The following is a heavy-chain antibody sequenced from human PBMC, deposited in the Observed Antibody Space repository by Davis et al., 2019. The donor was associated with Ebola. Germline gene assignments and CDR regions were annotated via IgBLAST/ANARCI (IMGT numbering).Heavy chain of an antibody. CDR1: GFTFSSYG. V-gene: IGHV3-30*18. J-gene: IGHJ4*02. Sequence: GGSLRLSCAASGFTFSSYGMHWVRQAPGKGLEWVAVISYDGSNKYYADSVKGRFTISRDNSKNTLYLQMNSLRAEDTAVYYCAKDIRSTIFGVVTDYWGQGTLVTVSS. CDR3: AKDIRSTIFGVVTDY. CDR2: ISYDGSNK. D-gene: IGHD3-3*01.